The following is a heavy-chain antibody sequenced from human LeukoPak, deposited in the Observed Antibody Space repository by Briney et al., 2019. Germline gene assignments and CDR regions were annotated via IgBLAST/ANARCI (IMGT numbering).Heavy chain of an antibody. V-gene: IGHV3-11*01. J-gene: IGHJ6*02. Sequence: PGGSLRLSCAASGFTFSDYYMSWIRRAPGKGLERVSFISSGSHTIYHADSVKGRFTVSRDNAKNSLYLQMNNLRVEDTAVYYCARGALLAGMDVWGQGTTVTVSS. CDR2: ISSGSHTI. CDR3: ARGALLAGMDV. D-gene: IGHD2-15*01. CDR1: GFTFSDYY.